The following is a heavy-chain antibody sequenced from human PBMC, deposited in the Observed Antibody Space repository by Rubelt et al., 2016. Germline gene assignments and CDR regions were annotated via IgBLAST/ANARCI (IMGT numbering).Heavy chain of an antibody. CDR1: GGSFSGYY. J-gene: IGHJ3*02. CDR3: ARNIGVDDAFDI. V-gene: IGHV4-34*01. D-gene: IGHD3-10*01. Sequence: KPSETLSLTCAVYGGSFSGYYWSWIRQPPGKGLEWIGEINHSGSTNYNPSLKSRVTMSVDTSKTQFSLKLSSVTAADTAVYYCARNIGVDDAFDIWGQGTMVTVSS. CDR2: INHSGST.